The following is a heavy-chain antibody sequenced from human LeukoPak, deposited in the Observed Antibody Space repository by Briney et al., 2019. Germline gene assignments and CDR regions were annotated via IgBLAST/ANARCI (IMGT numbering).Heavy chain of an antibody. J-gene: IGHJ4*02. CDR3: TTIKPWKIFGYFDF. Sequence: SETLSLTCTVSGGSMTTHHWNWIRQTPGKGLEWIGYVFDSGRTKESPSLKSRVTLSADTSKNQLSLRLSSVTAADTAVYYCTTIKPWKIFGYFDFWGQGILVTVSS. CDR1: GGSMTTHH. CDR2: VFDSGRT. D-gene: IGHD3-16*01. V-gene: IGHV4-59*11.